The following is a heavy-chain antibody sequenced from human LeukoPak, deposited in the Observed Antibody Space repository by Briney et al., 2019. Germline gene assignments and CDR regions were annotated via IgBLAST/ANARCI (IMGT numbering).Heavy chain of an antibody. Sequence: GSLRLSCAASGFTFSSYSMNWVRQAPGKGLEWVSYISSSSSTIYYADSVKGRFTISRDNAKNSLYLQMNSLRAEDTAVYYCARDAHSSSWYEDAFDIWGQGTMVTVSS. D-gene: IGHD6-13*01. J-gene: IGHJ3*02. CDR2: ISSSSSTI. CDR1: GFTFSSYS. V-gene: IGHV3-48*04. CDR3: ARDAHSSSWYEDAFDI.